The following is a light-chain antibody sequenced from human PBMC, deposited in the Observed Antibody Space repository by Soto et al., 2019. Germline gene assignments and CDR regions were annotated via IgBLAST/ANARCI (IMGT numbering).Light chain of an antibody. J-gene: IGKJ2*01. CDR2: GAS. CDR3: QQYGDSPYT. Sequence: EIVLTQSPGTLSLSPGQRGTLSCRASQSVSSSYLAGYQQKPGQAPRLLIYGASSRATGIPDRFSGSGSGTDFTLTITRLEPEDFAMYYCQQYGDSPYTFGQGTKLEIK. V-gene: IGKV3-20*01. CDR1: QSVSSSY.